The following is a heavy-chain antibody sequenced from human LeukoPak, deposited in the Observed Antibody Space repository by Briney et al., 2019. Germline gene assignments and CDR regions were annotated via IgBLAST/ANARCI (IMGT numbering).Heavy chain of an antibody. CDR3: ARSLRVGAFDI. CDR1: GGSISGYY. CDR2: IYYSGST. Sequence: RASATLSLTCTVSGGSISGYYWSWIRQPPGKGLEWIGYIYYSGSTNYNPSLKSRVTISVDTSKNQFSLKLSSVTAADTAVYYCARSLRVGAFDIWGQGTMVTVSS. J-gene: IGHJ3*02. V-gene: IGHV4-59*01. D-gene: IGHD1-26*01.